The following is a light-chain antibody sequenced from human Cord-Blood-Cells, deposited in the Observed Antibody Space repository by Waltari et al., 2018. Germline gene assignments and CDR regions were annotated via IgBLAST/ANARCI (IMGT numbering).Light chain of an antibody. CDR2: DAS. CDR1: QSISSW. V-gene: IGKV1-5*01. CDR3: QQYNSYWT. Sequence: DIQMTQSPSTLSASVGDRVPITCRASQSISSWLAWYQQKPGKAPKLLIYDASSLESGVPSRFSGSGSGTKFTLTISSLQPDDFATYYCQQYNSYWTFGQGTKVEIK. J-gene: IGKJ1*01.